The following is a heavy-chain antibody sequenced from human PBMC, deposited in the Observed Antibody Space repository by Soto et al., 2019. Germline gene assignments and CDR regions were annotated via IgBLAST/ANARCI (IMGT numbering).Heavy chain of an antibody. J-gene: IGHJ4*02. D-gene: IGHD4-4*01. V-gene: IGHV3-21*01. CDR1: GFAFSSYS. CDR3: ARGADYSNSNFDY. Sequence: EIQLVESGGGLVKPGGSLRLSCAVSGFAFSSYSVNWVRQAPGKGLEWISSIISSGDTNYTDPMKGRLAISEDNAKNSLYLQMTSLRVEDTAVYYCARGADYSNSNFDYWGQGTLVTVAS. CDR2: IISSGDT.